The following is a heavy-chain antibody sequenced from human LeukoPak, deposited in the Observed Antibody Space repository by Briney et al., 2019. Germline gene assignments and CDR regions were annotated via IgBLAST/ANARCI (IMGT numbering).Heavy chain of an antibody. CDR2: IYYSGST. CDR1: GGSISSYY. J-gene: IGHJ5*02. Sequence: PSETLSLTCTVSGGSISSYYWSWIRQPPGKGLKWIGYIYYSGSTNYNPSLKSRVTISINTSKNQFSLKLTSVTAADTAVYYCARRYDYHWFDPWGQGTLVTVSS. D-gene: IGHD4-11*01. V-gene: IGHV4-59*08. CDR3: ARRYDYHWFDP.